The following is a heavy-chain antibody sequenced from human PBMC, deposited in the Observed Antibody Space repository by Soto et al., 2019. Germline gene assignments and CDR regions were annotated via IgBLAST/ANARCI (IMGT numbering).Heavy chain of an antibody. V-gene: IGHV3-15*01. CDR3: TTDNRYYDFWSGYYDYYYYYMDV. D-gene: IGHD3-3*01. Sequence: EVQLVESGGGLVKPGGSLRLSCAASGFTFSNAWRSWVRQAPGKGLEWVGRIKSKTDGGTTDYAAPVKGRFTISRDDSKNTLYLQMNSLKTEDTAVYYCTTDNRYYDFWSGYYDYYYYYMDVWGKGTTVTVSS. J-gene: IGHJ6*03. CDR2: IKSKTDGGTT. CDR1: GFTFSNAW.